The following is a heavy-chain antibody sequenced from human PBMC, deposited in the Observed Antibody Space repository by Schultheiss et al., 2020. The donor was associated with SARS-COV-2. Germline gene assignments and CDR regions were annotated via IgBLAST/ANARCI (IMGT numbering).Heavy chain of an antibody. CDR1: GYTFTGYY. CDR2: IIPIFGTA. V-gene: IGHV1-69*13. D-gene: IGHD6-13*01. J-gene: IGHJ5*02. Sequence: SVKVSCKASGYTFTGYYMHWVRQAPGQGLEWMGGIIPIFGTANYAQKFQGRVTITADESTSTAYMELSSLRSEDTAVYYCARLREGYSSFDPWGQGTLVTVSS. CDR3: ARLREGYSSFDP.